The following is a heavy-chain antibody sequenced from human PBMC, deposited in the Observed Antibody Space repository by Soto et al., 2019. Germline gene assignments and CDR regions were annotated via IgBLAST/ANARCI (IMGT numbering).Heavy chain of an antibody. J-gene: IGHJ4*02. CDR3: SRVGGLAARTFDY. CDR2: IYYSGST. D-gene: IGHD6-6*01. CDR1: GGSISDFY. V-gene: IGHV4-59*01. Sequence: ETLSLTCTVSGGSISDFYWSWIRQPPGKGLEWIGYIYYSGSTNYNPSLKSRVTISVDTSKNQFSLNLRSMSPADTAVYYCSRVGGLAARTFDYWGPGTLGTVSS.